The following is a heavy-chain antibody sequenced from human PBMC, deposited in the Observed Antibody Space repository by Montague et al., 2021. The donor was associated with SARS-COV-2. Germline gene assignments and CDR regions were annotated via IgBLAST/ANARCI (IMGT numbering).Heavy chain of an antibody. V-gene: IGHV4-39*01. CDR1: GGSVSSSSYY. CDR3: ARNITGAGNAFDI. J-gene: IGHJ3*02. Sequence: SETLSLTCTVSGGSVSSSSYYWGWIRQPPGKGLEWIGRIHYTGSTYYNPSLKSRVTISVDTSTDQFSLKLSSVTAADTAVYYCARNITGAGNAFDIWGQGTMVTVSS. CDR2: IHYTGST. D-gene: IGHD3-10*01.